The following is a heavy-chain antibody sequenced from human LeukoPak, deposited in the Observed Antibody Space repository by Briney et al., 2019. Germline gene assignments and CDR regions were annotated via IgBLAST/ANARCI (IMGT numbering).Heavy chain of an antibody. J-gene: IGHJ4*02. CDR2: IFYSGST. V-gene: IGHV4-31*11. CDR1: GGSLSGYY. Sequence: SETLSLTCAVSGGSLSGYYWSWIRQLPGKGLEWIGYIFYSGSTYYNPSLKSRVTISVDTSKNQFSLKLNSVTAADTAVYYCASRSPPGETGYFDYWGQGTLVTVSS. D-gene: IGHD2-21*01. CDR3: ASRSPPGETGYFDY.